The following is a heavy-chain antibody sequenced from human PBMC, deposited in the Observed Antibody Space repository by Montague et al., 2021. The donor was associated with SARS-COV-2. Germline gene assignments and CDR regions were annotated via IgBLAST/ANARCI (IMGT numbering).Heavy chain of an antibody. J-gene: IGHJ6*02. CDR3: ARVGRQQLVRLSGMDV. D-gene: IGHD6-13*01. V-gene: IGHV4-39*07. Sequence: SETLSLTCTVSGGFISSSSYYWGWIRQPPGKGLEWRGSIYYSGSTYYXXXVESRVTISVDTSKNQFSLKLSSVTAADTAVYYCARVGRQQLVRLSGMDVWGQGTTVTVSS. CDR1: GGFISSSSYY. CDR2: IYYSGST.